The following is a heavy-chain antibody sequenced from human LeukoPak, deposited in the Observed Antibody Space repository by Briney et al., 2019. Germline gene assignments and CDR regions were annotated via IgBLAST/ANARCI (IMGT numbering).Heavy chain of an antibody. Sequence: GASVKVSCKASGYTFTKYYMYWVRQAPGQGLERIGWINPNSGDTKYAEKFQGRVTMTRDTSISTVYMDLTRLTSDDTAVYYCARDGVQRMIEFDYWGQGTLVTVSS. CDR3: ARDGVQRMIEFDY. D-gene: IGHD3-22*01. V-gene: IGHV1-2*02. CDR1: GYTFTKYY. CDR2: INPNSGDT. J-gene: IGHJ4*02.